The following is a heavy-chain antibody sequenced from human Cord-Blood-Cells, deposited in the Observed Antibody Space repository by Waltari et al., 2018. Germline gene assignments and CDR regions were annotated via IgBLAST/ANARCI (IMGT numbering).Heavy chain of an antibody. D-gene: IGHD2-8*01. J-gene: IGHJ3*02. CDR2: IYSGGST. CDR1: GFTVSRNY. V-gene: IGHV3-53*01. Sequence: EVQLVESGGGLIKPGGSLRLSCAASGFTVSRNYMSWVRQAPGKGLEWVSVIYSGGSTYYADSVKGRFTISRDNSKNTLYPQMNSLRAEDTAVYYCASKMASDAFDIWGQGTMVTVSS. CDR3: ASKMASDAFDI.